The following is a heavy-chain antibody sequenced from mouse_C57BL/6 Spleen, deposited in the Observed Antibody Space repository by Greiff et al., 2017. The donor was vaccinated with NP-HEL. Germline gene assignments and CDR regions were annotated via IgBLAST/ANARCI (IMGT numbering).Heavy chain of an antibody. CDR1: GFTFSSYA. J-gene: IGHJ2*01. CDR3: AREGIYYGLDY. V-gene: IGHV5-4*01. D-gene: IGHD2-1*01. Sequence: DVKLVESGGGLVKPGGSLKLSCAASGFTFSSYAMSWVRQTPEKRLEWVATISDGGSYTYYPDNVKGRFTISRDNAKNNLYLQMSHLKSEDTAMYYCAREGIYYGLDYWGQGTTLTVSS. CDR2: ISDGGSYT.